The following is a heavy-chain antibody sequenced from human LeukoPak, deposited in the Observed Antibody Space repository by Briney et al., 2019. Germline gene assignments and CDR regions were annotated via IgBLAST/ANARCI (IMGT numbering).Heavy chain of an antibody. CDR3: AKAGRQQLGGGGY. CDR1: GFTVSSNY. D-gene: IGHD3-10*01. CDR2: ISGSGGST. Sequence: GGSLRLSCAASGFTVSSNYMSWVRQAPGKGLMWVSTISGSGGSTYYADSVKGRFTISRDNSKNTLYLQMNSLRAEDTAVCYCAKAGRQQLGGGGYWGQGTLVTVSS. J-gene: IGHJ4*02. V-gene: IGHV3-23*01.